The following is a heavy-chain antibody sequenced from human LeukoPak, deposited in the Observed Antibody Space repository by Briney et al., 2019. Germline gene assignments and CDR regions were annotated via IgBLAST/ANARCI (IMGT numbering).Heavy chain of an antibody. V-gene: IGHV3-23*01. Sequence: GWSLRLSCAASGFTFSSYVMSWVRQAPGKGLEWVSAISGSGGSTYYADSVKGRFTTSRDNSKNTLYLQMNDLRPEDTAVYSCAKQSPYGGRFGVDDDWGRGTLVTVSS. CDR2: ISGSGGST. CDR3: AKQSPYGGRFGVDDD. CDR1: GFTFSSYV. D-gene: IGHD1-26*01. J-gene: IGHJ4*02.